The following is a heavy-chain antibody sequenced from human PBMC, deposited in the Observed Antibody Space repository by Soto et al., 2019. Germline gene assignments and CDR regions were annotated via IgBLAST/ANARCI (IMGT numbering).Heavy chain of an antibody. CDR3: AIKRTTGTTCWFDP. D-gene: IGHD1-7*01. CDR1: GYTFTSYS. V-gene: IGHV1-3*01. CDR2: INAGNGNT. J-gene: IGHJ5*02. Sequence: ASVKVSCKASGYTFTSYSMNWVRQATGQRLEWMGWINAGNGNTKYSQKFQGRVTITRDTSASTAYMELSSLRSEDTAVYYCAIKRTTGTTCWFDPWGQGTLVTVSS.